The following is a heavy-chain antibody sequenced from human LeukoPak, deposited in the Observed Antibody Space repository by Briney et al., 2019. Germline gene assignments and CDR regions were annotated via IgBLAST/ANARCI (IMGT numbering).Heavy chain of an antibody. D-gene: IGHD6-19*01. CDR2: IRSKANSYAT. CDR3: TSFLTVAGSFDY. J-gene: IGHJ4*02. Sequence: GGSLRLSCAASGFTFSGSAVHWVRQSSGKGLEWVGRIRSKANSYATAYAASMKGRFTISRDDSKNTAFLQMNSLKTEDTAVYYCTSFLTVAGSFDYWGQGTLVTVSS. V-gene: IGHV3-73*01. CDR1: GFTFSGSA.